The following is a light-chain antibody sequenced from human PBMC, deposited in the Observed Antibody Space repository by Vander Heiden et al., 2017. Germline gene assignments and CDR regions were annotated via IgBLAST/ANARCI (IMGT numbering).Light chain of an antibody. CDR1: QSLLYSDGYNY. V-gene: IGKV2-28*01. Sequence: DIVMTQSLLSLPVTPGEPASISCRSSQSLLYSDGYNYLDWYLQKPGQSPQLLIYLGSNRASGVPDRFSGSGSGTDFTLKISRVEAEDVGVFYCRQALQTPYTFGQGTKLEIK. CDR3: RQALQTPYT. J-gene: IGKJ2*01. CDR2: LGS.